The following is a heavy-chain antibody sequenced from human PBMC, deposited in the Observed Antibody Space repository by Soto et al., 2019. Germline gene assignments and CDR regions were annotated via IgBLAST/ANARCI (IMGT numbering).Heavy chain of an antibody. CDR3: AKGAVARHMYGMDV. J-gene: IGHJ6*02. Sequence: GWSLRLSCASSVFTFISYAMSWVRQAPGKGLEWVSAISGSGGSTYYADSVKGRFTISRDNSKNTLYLQMNSLRAEDTAVYYCAKGAVARHMYGMDVWGQGTTVTVSS. CDR1: VFTFISYA. V-gene: IGHV3-23*01. CDR2: ISGSGGST. D-gene: IGHD6-19*01.